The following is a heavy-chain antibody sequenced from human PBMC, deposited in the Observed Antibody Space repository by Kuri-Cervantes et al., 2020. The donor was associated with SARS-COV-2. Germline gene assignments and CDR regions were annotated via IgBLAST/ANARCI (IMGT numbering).Heavy chain of an antibody. J-gene: IGHJ4*02. D-gene: IGHD3-10*01. CDR3: ARAFMVRGVNGPGY. V-gene: IGHV3-33*08. Sequence: GGSLRLSCAASGFTFSSYGMHWVRQAPGKGLEWVAVIWYDGSNKYYPGSVKGRFTISRENAKNSLYLQMNSLRAGDTAVYYCARAFMVRGVNGPGYWGQGTLVTGSS. CDR1: GFTFSSYG. CDR2: IWYDGSNK.